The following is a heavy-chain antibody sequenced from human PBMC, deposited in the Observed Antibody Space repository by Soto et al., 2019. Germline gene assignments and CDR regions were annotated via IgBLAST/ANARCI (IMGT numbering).Heavy chain of an antibody. V-gene: IGHV3-33*03. J-gene: IGHJ4*01. CDR3: AKGSTYSFYFDH. D-gene: IGHD5-18*01. CDR2: IWSDASNK. CDR1: GFSFSNHG. Sequence: GGSLRLSCAASGFSFSNHGMHWVRQAPGKGLEWVAAIWSDASNKYYADSGKGRFTISRDNSKNTLYLQMSRLGAEDTAAYYCAKGSTYSFYFDHWGQGTLVTVSS.